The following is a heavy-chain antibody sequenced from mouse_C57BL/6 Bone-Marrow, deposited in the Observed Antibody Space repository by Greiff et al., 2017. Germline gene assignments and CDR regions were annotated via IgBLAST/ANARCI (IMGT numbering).Heavy chain of an antibody. D-gene: IGHD1-1*01. CDR1: GYSITSGYY. V-gene: IGHV3-6*01. CDR2: ISYDGSN. Sequence: EVKLEESGPGLVKPSQSLSLTCSVTGYSITSGYYWNWIRQFPGNKLEWMGYISYDGSNNYNPSLKNRISITRDTSKNQFFLKLNSVTTEDTATYYCAREGFHYGSSFDYWGQGTTLTVSS. J-gene: IGHJ2*01. CDR3: AREGFHYGSSFDY.